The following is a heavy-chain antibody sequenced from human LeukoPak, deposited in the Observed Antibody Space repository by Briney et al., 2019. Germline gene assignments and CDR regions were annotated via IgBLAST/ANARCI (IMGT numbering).Heavy chain of an antibody. CDR2: ISAYNGNT. CDR3: ARAAYYVSSGEFDY. J-gene: IGHJ4*02. D-gene: IGHD3-22*01. CDR1: GYTFTSYG. V-gene: IGHV1-18*01. Sequence: ASVKVSCKASGYTFTSYGISWVRQAPGQGLEWMGWISAYNGNTNYAQKLQGRVTMTTDTSTSTAYMELRSLRSDDTAVYYCARAAYYVSSGEFDYWGQGTLVTVSS.